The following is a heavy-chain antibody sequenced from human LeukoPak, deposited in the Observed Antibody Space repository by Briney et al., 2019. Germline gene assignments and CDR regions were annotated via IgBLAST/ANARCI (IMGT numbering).Heavy chain of an antibody. D-gene: IGHD3-10*01. CDR1: GYTFTSYG. CDR2: ISAYNGNT. V-gene: IGHV1-18*01. Sequence: GASVKVSCEASGYTFTSYGISWVRQAPGQGLEWMGWISAYNGNTNYAQKLQGRVTMTTDTSTSTAYMELRSLRSDDTAVYYCARDWELWFAGNYFDYWDQGTLVTVSS. J-gene: IGHJ4*02. CDR3: ARDWELWFAGNYFDY.